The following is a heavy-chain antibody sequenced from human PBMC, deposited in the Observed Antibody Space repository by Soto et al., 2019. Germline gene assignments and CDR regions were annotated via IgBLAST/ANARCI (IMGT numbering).Heavy chain of an antibody. CDR2: SYWNDDK. D-gene: IGHD1-26*01. V-gene: IGHV2-5*01. CDR3: AHRPPERGLATTDP. Sequence: QITLKESGPTLVKPTQTLTLTCTFSGFSLSTSGVAVGWIRQPPGKALEWLALSYWNDDKRYSPSLRSRPAIAADTSKTRVVLTMPDMDPVDTATYYCAHRPPERGLATTDPWGQGTLVTVSA. J-gene: IGHJ5*02. CDR1: GFSLSTSGVA.